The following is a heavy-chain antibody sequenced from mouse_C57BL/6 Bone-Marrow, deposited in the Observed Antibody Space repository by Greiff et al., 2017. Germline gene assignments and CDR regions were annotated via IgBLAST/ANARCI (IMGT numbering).Heavy chain of an antibody. D-gene: IGHD2-3*01. V-gene: IGHV1-55*01. Sequence: QVQLQQPGAELVKPGASVKMSCKASGYTFTSYWITWVKQRPGQGLEWIGDIYPGSGSTNYNEKFKSKATLTVDTSSSTAYMQLSSLTSEDSAVYYCATIYDGYYVFAYWGQGTLVTVSA. CDR1: GYTFTSYW. CDR3: ATIYDGYYVFAY. CDR2: IYPGSGST. J-gene: IGHJ3*01.